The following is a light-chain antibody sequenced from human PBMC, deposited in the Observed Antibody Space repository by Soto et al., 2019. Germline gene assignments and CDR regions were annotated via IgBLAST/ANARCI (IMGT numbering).Light chain of an antibody. Sequence: QSVLTQPPSASGSPGRSVTISCTGTSSDVGGYNYVSWYQQHPGKAPKLMIYEVSKRPSGVPDRFSGSKSGNTASLTVSGLQAEDEADYYRSSYAGSNKVFGTGTKVTVL. CDR2: EVS. CDR3: SSYAGSNKV. V-gene: IGLV2-8*01. J-gene: IGLJ1*01. CDR1: SSDVGGYNY.